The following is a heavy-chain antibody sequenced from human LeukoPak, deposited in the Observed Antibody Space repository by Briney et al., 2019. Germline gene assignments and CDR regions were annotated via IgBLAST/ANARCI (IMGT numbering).Heavy chain of an antibody. V-gene: IGHV4-31*03. CDR1: GASISSGGYY. CDR2: IYYSGST. J-gene: IGHJ5*02. D-gene: IGHD2-15*01. Sequence: SETLSLTCTVSGASISSGGYYWSWIRQHPGKGLEWIGYIYYSGSTYYNPSLKSRVTISVDTSKNQFSLKLSSVTAADTAVYYCARMPQIYCSGGGCYSGWFDPWGQGTLVTVSS. CDR3: ARMPQIYCSGGGCYSGWFDP.